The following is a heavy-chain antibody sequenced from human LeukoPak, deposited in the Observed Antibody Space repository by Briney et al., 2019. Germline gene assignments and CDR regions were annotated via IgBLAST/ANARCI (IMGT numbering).Heavy chain of an antibody. Sequence: AASMKVSCKASGYTFTGYYIHWLRQAPGQGLEWMGFINPNSGGTNYAQKFQGRVTMTTDTSTSTAYMGLRSLRSDDTAVYYCARDRVSYYYDSSGYQTLAYFDYWGQGTLVTVSS. CDR3: ARDRVSYYYDSSGYQTLAYFDY. CDR1: GYTFTGYY. D-gene: IGHD3-22*01. V-gene: IGHV1-2*02. J-gene: IGHJ4*02. CDR2: INPNSGGT.